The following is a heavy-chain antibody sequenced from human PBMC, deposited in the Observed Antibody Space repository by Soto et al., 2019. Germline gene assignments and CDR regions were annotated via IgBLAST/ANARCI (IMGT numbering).Heavy chain of an antibody. CDR2: ISGSGGST. CDR3: AEERNFWSGTAGFDS. CDR1: VFTCSMFA. Sequence: RGSLRLSCVGSVFTCSMFAMSWFRQAPGKGLEWISSISGSGGSTYYADSVKGRFTVSRDNSKTTVFLQMNSLRTEDTAVYFCAEERNFWSGTAGFDSWGQGSPVTVSS. D-gene: IGHD3-3*01. V-gene: IGHV3-23*01. J-gene: IGHJ5*01.